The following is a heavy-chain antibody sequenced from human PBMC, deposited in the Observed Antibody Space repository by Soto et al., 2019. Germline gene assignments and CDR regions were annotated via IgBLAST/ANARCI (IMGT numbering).Heavy chain of an antibody. CDR1: GYTFISYG. J-gene: IGHJ4*02. CDR3: ARGPHYYESGSTSCSTAD. D-gene: IGHD3-10*01. V-gene: IGHV1-18*04. CDR2: NSAYNGNT. Sequence: VKVSCKASGYTFISYGITWVRQAPGQGLEWMGWNSAYNGNTNYAQKLQGRVTMSADTSTNTAYMELMSLRSDDTAVYYCARGPHYYESGSTSCSTADWGQGTLVTVSS.